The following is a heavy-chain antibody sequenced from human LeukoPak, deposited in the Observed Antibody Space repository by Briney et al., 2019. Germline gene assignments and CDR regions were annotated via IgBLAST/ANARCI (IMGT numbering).Heavy chain of an antibody. D-gene: IGHD2-2*01. V-gene: IGHV7-4-1*02. CDR3: ARLDYCSSTSCYSAFDI. CDR1: GYTFTSYA. CDR2: INTNTGNP. J-gene: IGHJ3*02. Sequence: ASVKVSCKASGYTFTSYAMNWVRQAPGQGLEWMGWINTNTGNPTYAQGFTGRFVFSLDTSVSTAYLQISSLKAEDTAVYYCARLDYCSSTSCYSAFDIWGQGTMVTVSS.